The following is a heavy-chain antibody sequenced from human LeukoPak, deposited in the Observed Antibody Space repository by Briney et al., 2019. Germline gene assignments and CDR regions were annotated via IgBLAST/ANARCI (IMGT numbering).Heavy chain of an antibody. V-gene: IGHV3-21*01. D-gene: IGHD3-3*01. CDR3: ARVRTIFGVTDYFDY. CDR1: GFTFSSYS. Sequence: GGSLRLSCAASGFTFSSYSMNWVRQAPGKGLEWDSSISSSSSYIYYADLVKGRFTISRDNAKNSLYLQMNSLRAEDTAVYYCARVRTIFGVTDYFDYWGQGTLVTVSS. CDR2: ISSSSSYI. J-gene: IGHJ4*02.